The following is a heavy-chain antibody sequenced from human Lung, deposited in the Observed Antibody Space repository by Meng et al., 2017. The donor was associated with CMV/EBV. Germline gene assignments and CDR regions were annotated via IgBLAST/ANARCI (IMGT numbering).Heavy chain of an antibody. V-gene: IGHV3-48*04. Sequence: GGSXRLXCAASGFTFSTYSMTWVRQAPGKGLEWVSYISSASSTIYYADSVKDRFTITRDNANKSLFLQLNSLRAEDTALYYCARACLSDNYYYGMDVWGQGTXVTVSS. D-gene: IGHD2-21*02. CDR3: ARACLSDNYYYGMDV. J-gene: IGHJ6*02. CDR1: GFTFSTYS. CDR2: ISSASSTI.